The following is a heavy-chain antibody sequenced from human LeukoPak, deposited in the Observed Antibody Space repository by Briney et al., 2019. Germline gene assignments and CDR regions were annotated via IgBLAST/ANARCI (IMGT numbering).Heavy chain of an antibody. CDR3: AKDEGDGYNFIAFDI. J-gene: IGHJ3*02. CDR2: ISYDGSNK. Sequence: GGSLRLSCAASGFTFSDYSMNWVRQAPGKGLEWVAVISYDGSNKYYADSVKGRFTISRDNSKNTLYLQMNSLRAEDTAVYYCAKDEGDGYNFIAFDIWGQGTMVTVSS. D-gene: IGHD5-24*01. V-gene: IGHV3-30*18. CDR1: GFTFSDYS.